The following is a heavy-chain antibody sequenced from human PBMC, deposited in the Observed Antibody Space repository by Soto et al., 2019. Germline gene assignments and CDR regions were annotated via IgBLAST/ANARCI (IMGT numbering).Heavy chain of an antibody. D-gene: IGHD2-2*01. J-gene: IGHJ4*02. Sequence: ASVKVSCKASGYTFTSYGISWVRQAPGQGLEWMGWISAYNGNTNYAQKLQGRVTMTTDTSTSTAYMELRSLRSDDTAVYYCARHPQSQLLFARVDYWGQGTLVTVSS. CDR3: ARHPQSQLLFARVDY. V-gene: IGHV1-18*01. CDR1: GYTFTSYG. CDR2: ISAYNGNT.